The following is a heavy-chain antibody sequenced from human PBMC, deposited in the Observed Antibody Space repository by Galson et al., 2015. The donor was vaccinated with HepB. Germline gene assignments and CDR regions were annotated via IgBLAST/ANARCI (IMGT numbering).Heavy chain of an antibody. CDR2: IFHSGST. CDR1: GTSINNENW. J-gene: IGHJ5*02. V-gene: IGHV4-4*02. CDR3: AKDGDPYQLLGNWFDP. Sequence: SETLSLTCAVSGTSINNENWWTWVRQPPGKGLEWIGEIFHSGSTNYNPSLKSRVTMSLDKSKNQFSLKMTSVTAADTAVYYCAKDGDPYQLLGNWFDPWGQGTLVTVSS. D-gene: IGHD2-2*01.